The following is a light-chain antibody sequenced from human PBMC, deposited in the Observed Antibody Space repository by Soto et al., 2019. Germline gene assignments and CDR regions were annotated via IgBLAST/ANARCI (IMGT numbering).Light chain of an antibody. V-gene: IGLV2-8*01. CDR1: SSDDGGYNY. CDR3: SSYAGTNNLL. J-gene: IGLJ3*02. Sequence: QSALTQPPSASGSPGQSVTISCTGTSSDDGGYNYVSWYQQHPGKAPKLMIYEVNERPSGVPDRFSGSKSGNTASLTVSVLRAEDEADYYCSSYAGTNNLLFGGGTKLTVL. CDR2: EVN.